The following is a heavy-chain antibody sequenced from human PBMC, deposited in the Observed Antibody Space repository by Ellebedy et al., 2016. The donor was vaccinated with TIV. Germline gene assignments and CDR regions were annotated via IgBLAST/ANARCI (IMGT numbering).Heavy chain of an antibody. CDR3: ATEGGSSSWHPTFDY. V-gene: IGHV3-30*04. Sequence: PGGSLRLSCAASGFTFSSFPMHWVRQAPGKGLEWVAFISSDGTNRYYADSLKGRFTISRDNSKNTLYLQVNSLTTEDMAVYYCATEGGSSSWHPTFDYWGQGTLVIVSS. CDR1: GFTFSSFP. D-gene: IGHD6-13*01. J-gene: IGHJ4*02. CDR2: ISSDGTNR.